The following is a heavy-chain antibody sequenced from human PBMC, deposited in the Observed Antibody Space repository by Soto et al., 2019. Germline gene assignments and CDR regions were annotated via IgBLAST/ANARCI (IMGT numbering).Heavy chain of an antibody. J-gene: IGHJ6*02. D-gene: IGHD3-10*01. CDR1: GFTFSSYG. Sequence: PGGSLRLSCVASGFTFSSYGMHWVRQAPGKGLEWVAVISYDGSNQYYADSVKGRFTISRDNSKNTLYLQMNSLRAEDTAVYYCAKVLDLIIYYGMDVWGQGTTLSVSS. CDR3: AKVLDLIIYYGMDV. V-gene: IGHV3-30*18. CDR2: ISYDGSNQ.